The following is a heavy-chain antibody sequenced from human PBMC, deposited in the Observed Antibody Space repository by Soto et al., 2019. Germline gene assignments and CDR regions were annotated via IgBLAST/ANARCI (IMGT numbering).Heavy chain of an antibody. CDR1: GFSLDDYA. CDR2: INWNGGST. Sequence: EVQLVESGADVVWPGGSLRLSCAASGFSLDDYAITWVRQIPGKGLEWVSGINWNGGSTGYADSLKGRFTISKDNANNSLYLQMNNLRAEDTALYYCARGGSYCDYWGRGTLGTVSA. J-gene: IGHJ4*02. V-gene: IGHV3-20*04. CDR3: ARGGSYCDY. D-gene: IGHD3-16*01.